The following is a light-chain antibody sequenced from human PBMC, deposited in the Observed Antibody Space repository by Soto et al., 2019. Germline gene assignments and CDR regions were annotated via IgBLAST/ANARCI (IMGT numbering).Light chain of an antibody. V-gene: IGLV2-8*01. Sequence: QSALTQPPSASGSPGQSVTISCTGTSSDAGGYNYVSWYQQHPGKAPKLMIYEVNKRPSGVPDRFSGSKSGNTASLTVSGLQAEDEADYYCSSYGGSNNFVFGTGTKLTVL. CDR3: SSYGGSNNFV. CDR2: EVN. CDR1: SSDAGGYNY. J-gene: IGLJ1*01.